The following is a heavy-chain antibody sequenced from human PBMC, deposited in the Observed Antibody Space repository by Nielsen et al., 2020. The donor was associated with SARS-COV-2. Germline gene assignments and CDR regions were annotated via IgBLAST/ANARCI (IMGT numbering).Heavy chain of an antibody. D-gene: IGHD3-22*01. CDR1: GFTFSSYG. CDR3: TTVSSGYYRYGMDV. CDR2: IWYDGSNK. J-gene: IGHJ6*02. V-gene: IGHV3-33*01. Sequence: GESLKISCAASGFTFSSYGMHWVRQAPGKGLEWVAVIWYDGSNKYYADSVKGRFTISRDNSKNTLYLQMNSLKTEDTAVYYCTTVSSGYYRYGMDVWGQGTTVTVSS.